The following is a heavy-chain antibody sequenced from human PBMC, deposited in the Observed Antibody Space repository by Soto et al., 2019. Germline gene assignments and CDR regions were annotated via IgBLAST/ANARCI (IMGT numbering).Heavy chain of an antibody. CDR1: GFSFSRFA. V-gene: IGHV3-30*18. CDR2: ITYDGSHQ. Sequence: QVQLVESGGGVVQPGRSLRLSCAGSGFSFSRFAIHWVRQAPGKGLEWVAVITYDGSHQYYADSVKGRFSISRDNSKNTLYLQMNSLRAEDTAVYYCAKLRVLEWEVQESDYWGQGTLVSVSS. D-gene: IGHD3-3*01. J-gene: IGHJ4*02. CDR3: AKLRVLEWEVQESDY.